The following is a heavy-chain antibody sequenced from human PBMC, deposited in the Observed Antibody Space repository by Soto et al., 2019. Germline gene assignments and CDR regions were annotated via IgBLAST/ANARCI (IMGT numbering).Heavy chain of an antibody. CDR2: INAGNGNT. CDR1: GYTFTSYA. Sequence: QVQLVQSGAEVKKPGASVKVSCKASGYTFTSYAMHWVRQAPGQRLEWMGWINAGNGNTKYSQKFQGRVTITRDTSASTAYMELSSLISEDTAVYYCARDRQLSNWFDPWGQGTLVTVSS. V-gene: IGHV1-3*01. CDR3: ARDRQLSNWFDP. D-gene: IGHD6-6*01. J-gene: IGHJ5*02.